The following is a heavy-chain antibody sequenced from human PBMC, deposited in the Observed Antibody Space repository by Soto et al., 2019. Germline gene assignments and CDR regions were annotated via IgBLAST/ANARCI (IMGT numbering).Heavy chain of an antibody. J-gene: IGHJ6*02. CDR2: MNPNSGNT. Sequence: ASVKVSCKASGYTFTSYDINWVRQATGQGLEWMGWMNPNSGNTGYAQKFQGRVTMTRNTSISTAYMELSSLRSEDTAVYYCARGYTQLWFYYYYGMDVWGQGTTVTVSS. CDR3: ARGYTQLWFYYYYGMDV. D-gene: IGHD5-18*01. V-gene: IGHV1-8*01. CDR1: GYTFTSYD.